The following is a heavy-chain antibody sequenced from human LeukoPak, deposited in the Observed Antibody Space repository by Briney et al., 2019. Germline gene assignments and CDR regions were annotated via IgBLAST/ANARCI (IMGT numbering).Heavy chain of an antibody. V-gene: IGHV3-23*01. J-gene: IGHJ3*02. Sequence: GGSLRLSCAASGFTFSSYAMSWVRQAPGKGLEWVSATSGSGGSTYYADSVKGRFTISRDNSKNTLYLQMNSLRAEDTAVYYCAKKSMIVVVLSAFDIWGQGTMVTVSS. CDR1: GFTFSSYA. CDR2: TSGSGGST. CDR3: AKKSMIVVVLSAFDI. D-gene: IGHD3-22*01.